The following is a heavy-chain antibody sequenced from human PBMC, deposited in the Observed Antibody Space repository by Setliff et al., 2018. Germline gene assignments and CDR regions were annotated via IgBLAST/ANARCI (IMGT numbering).Heavy chain of an antibody. J-gene: IGHJ6*02. CDR3: AKEPAVSLTEAVRRTYYDYAMDA. V-gene: IGHV1-18*01. CDR1: GYTFTYFG. Sequence: ASVKVSCKASGYTFTYFGLSWVRQAPGQGLEWMGWISPCNGQTTYAQRFQGRITMTTDTSTDTAYMELRNLRSDDTAIYFCAKEPAVSLTEAVRRTYYDYAMDAWGQGTTVTVSS. D-gene: IGHD3-9*01. CDR2: ISPCNGQT.